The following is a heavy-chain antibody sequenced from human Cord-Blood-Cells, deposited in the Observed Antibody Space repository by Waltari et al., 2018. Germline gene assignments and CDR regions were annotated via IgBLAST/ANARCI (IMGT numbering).Heavy chain of an antibody. V-gene: IGHV1-2*02. CDR1: GYTFTGYY. J-gene: IGHJ3*02. CDR2: INPNSGGT. Sequence: QVQLVQSGAEVKKPGASVKVSCKSSGYTFTGYYMHWVRQAPGQGLEWRGWINPNSGGTNYAQKFKARVTMTRDTSISTAYMELSRLRSDDTAVYYCARDFSGSSSSFAFDIWGQGTMVTVSS. D-gene: IGHD6-6*01. CDR3: ARDFSGSSSSFAFDI.